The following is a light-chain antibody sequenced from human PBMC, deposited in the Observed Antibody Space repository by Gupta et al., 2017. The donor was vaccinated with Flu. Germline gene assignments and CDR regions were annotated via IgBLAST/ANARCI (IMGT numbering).Light chain of an antibody. J-gene: IGKJ1*01. V-gene: IGKV2-28*01. CDR2: LGS. CDR3: KQVLETPWT. Sequence: EIVMTQFPLSLPVTPGEPASLSCRSSQSLLHSNGYNYLDWVLQKPGQAPQVLIYLGSNRASGVPDRFRGSGSGTDFTLEISRVEAEDVGVYYCKQVLETPWTFGQGTKVEIK. CDR1: QSLLHSNGYNY.